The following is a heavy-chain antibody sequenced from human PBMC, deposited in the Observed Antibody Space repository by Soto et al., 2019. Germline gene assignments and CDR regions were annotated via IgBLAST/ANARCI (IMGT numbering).Heavy chain of an antibody. D-gene: IGHD5-12*01. CDR1: GYTFTSYG. CDR3: ARERDGYPAEIDFDY. Sequence: AAVKVSCKASGYTFTSYGISWVRQAPGQGLEWMGWISAYNGNTNYAQKLQGRVTMTTDTSTSTAYMELRSLRSDDTAVYYCARERDGYPAEIDFDYWGQGTLVTVSS. J-gene: IGHJ4*02. V-gene: IGHV1-18*04. CDR2: ISAYNGNT.